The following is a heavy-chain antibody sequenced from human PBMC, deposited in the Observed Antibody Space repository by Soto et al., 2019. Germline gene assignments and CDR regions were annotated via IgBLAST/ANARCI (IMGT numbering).Heavy chain of an antibody. CDR3: ARHEAQWLAHLDY. V-gene: IGHV5-10-1*01. CDR1: GYIFTSYW. J-gene: IGHJ4*02. CDR2: IDPSDSYT. Sequence: GESLKISCKGSGYIFTSYWITWVRQMPGKGLEWMGRIDPSDSYTKYSPSFQDHVTISTDKSINTAYLQWSSLKASDTAMYYCARHEAQWLAHLDYWGQGTLVTVSS. D-gene: IGHD6-19*01.